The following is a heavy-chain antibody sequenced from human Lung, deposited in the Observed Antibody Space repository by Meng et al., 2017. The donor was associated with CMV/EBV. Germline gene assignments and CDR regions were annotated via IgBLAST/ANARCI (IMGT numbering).Heavy chain of an antibody. J-gene: IGHJ4*02. CDR1: GFTFDDYA. CDR2: ISWNSGSI. D-gene: IGHD6-19*01. Sequence: SLRLXXAASGFTFDDYAMHWVRQAPGKGLEWVSGISWNSGSIGYADSVKGRFTISRDNAKNSLYLQMNSLRAEDTALYYCAKASGYSSGWSKVDYWGQGTLVXVSS. CDR3: AKASGYSSGWSKVDY. V-gene: IGHV3-9*01.